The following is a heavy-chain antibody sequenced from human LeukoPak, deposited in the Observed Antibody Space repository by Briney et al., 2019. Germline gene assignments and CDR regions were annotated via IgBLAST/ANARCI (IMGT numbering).Heavy chain of an antibody. Sequence: SETLSLTCTVSGGSISSGSYYWSWIRQPAGKGLEWIGRIYTSGSTNYNPSLKSRVTISVDTSKNQFSLKLSSVTAADTAVYYCASRAMVRGVMSDYWGQGTLVTVSS. V-gene: IGHV4-61*02. CDR3: ASRAMVRGVMSDY. D-gene: IGHD3-10*01. J-gene: IGHJ4*02. CDR2: IYTSGST. CDR1: GGSISSGSYY.